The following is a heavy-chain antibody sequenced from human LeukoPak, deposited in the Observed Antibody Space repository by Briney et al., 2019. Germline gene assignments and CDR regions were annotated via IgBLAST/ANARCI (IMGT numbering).Heavy chain of an antibody. Sequence: GGSLRLSCAASGFTFSSYWMHWVRQAPGKGLVWVSRINSDGSSTSYADSVKGRFTISRDNAKNTLYLQMNSLRAEDTAVYYCARESSASYDFWSGYYNWFDPWGQGTLVTVSS. J-gene: IGHJ5*02. CDR2: INSDGSST. CDR1: GFTFSSYW. CDR3: ARESSASYDFWSGYYNWFDP. V-gene: IGHV3-74*01. D-gene: IGHD3-3*01.